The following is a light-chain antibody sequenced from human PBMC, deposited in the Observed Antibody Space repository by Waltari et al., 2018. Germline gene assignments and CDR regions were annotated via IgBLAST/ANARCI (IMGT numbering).Light chain of an antibody. CDR1: TIDIGSYNY. Sequence: SALTQPASVSGSPGQSITISCSGSTIDIGSYNYVSWYQQHPGKAPKLIIFDVNRRPSGVSNRFSGSKSGLTASLTISGLQAEDEAEYYCSSYTGSSALVVFGGGTKLSVL. J-gene: IGLJ2*01. CDR2: DVN. CDR3: SSYTGSSALVV. V-gene: IGLV2-14*03.